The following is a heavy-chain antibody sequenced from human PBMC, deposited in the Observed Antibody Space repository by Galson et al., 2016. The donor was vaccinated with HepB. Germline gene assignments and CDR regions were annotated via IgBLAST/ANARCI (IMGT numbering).Heavy chain of an antibody. CDR3: ARRLSVLGVAASGWGYGMDS. V-gene: IGHV3-7*01. Sequence: SLRLSCAASGFTFSTYWMSWVRRAPGKGLEWVANIRQDGSDKHYVDFVKGRFTVSRDNARHSMYLHMESLRVDDTAVSYCARRLSVLGVAASGWGYGMDSWGQGTLVTVSS. J-gene: IGHJ4*02. D-gene: IGHD2-15*01. CDR1: GFTFSTYW. CDR2: IRQDGSDK.